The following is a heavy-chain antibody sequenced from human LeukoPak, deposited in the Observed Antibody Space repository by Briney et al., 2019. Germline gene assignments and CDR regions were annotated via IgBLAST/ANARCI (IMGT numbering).Heavy chain of an antibody. V-gene: IGHV4-59*08. CDR1: GGSISSYY. Sequence: SETLSLTCTVSGGSISSYYWSWIRQPPGKGLGWIGYISYSGSTNYNPSLKGRLTISVDTSKNHFSLKLSSVTAADTAEYYCARHDLAEYLPDYWGQGTVVTVSS. CDR3: ARHDLAEYLPDY. CDR2: ISYSGST. J-gene: IGHJ4*02. D-gene: IGHD3/OR15-3a*01.